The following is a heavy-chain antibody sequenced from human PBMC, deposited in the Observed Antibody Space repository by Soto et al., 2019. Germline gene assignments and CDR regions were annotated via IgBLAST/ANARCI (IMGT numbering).Heavy chain of an antibody. V-gene: IGHV4-59*01. CDR1: GDSIRSYF. D-gene: IGHD3-22*01. CDR2: VYHSGST. CDR3: ARTYRIIYSRYPDYYAMDR. J-gene: IGHJ6*02. Sequence: SETLSLTCTGSGDSIRSYFWSWFRQPPGKGLEWVGCVYHSGSTNYSPSLKRRVSISVDTSKNQFSLRLTSVTAADTAVYYCARTYRIIYSRYPDYYAMDRWGQGTKVTVSS.